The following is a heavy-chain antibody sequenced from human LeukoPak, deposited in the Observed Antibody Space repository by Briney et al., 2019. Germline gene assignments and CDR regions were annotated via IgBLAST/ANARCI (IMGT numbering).Heavy chain of an antibody. CDR2: IYYSGST. J-gene: IGHJ5*02. D-gene: IGHD2-15*01. Sequence: SETLSLTCTVSGGSISSSSYYWGWIRQPPGKGLEWIGSIYYSGSTYYNPSLKSRVTISVDTSKNQFSLKLSSVTAADTAVYYCARRVDCSGGSCYSWFDPWGQGTLVTVSS. CDR3: ARRVDCSGGSCYSWFDP. CDR1: GGSISSSSYY. V-gene: IGHV4-39*01.